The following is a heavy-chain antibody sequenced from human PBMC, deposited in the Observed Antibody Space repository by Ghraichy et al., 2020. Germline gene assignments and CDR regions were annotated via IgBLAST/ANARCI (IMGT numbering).Heavy chain of an antibody. Sequence: ESLNISCAVYGGSFSGYYWSWIRQPPGKGLEWIGEINHSGSTNYNPSLKSRVTISVDTSKNQFSLKLSSVTAADTAVYYCARHIRSLGYYYYGMDVWGQGTTVTVSS. D-gene: IGHD7-27*01. CDR3: ARHIRSLGYYYYGMDV. CDR1: GGSFSGYY. J-gene: IGHJ6*02. CDR2: INHSGST. V-gene: IGHV4-34*01.